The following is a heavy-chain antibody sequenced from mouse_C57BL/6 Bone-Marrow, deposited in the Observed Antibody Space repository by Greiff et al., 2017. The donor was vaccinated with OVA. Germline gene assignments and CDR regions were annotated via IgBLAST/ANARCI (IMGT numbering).Heavy chain of an antibody. Sequence: DVMLVESGGGLVKPGGSLKLSCAASGFTFSSYAMSWVRQTPEKRLEWVATISDGGSYTYYPDNVKGRFTISRDNAKNNLYLQMSHLKSEDTAMYYCARDEEWLPYYFDYWGKGTTLTVSS. V-gene: IGHV5-4*01. CDR2: ISDGGSYT. D-gene: IGHD2-2*01. J-gene: IGHJ2*01. CDR1: GFTFSSYA. CDR3: ARDEEWLPYYFDY.